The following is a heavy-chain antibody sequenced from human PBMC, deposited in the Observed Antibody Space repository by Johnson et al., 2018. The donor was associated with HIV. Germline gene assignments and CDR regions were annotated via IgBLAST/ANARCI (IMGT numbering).Heavy chain of an antibody. CDR2: ISGSGGST. Sequence: VQLVESGGGLIKPGGSLRLSCAASGFTFSSYAMSWVRQAPGKGLEWVSAISGSGGSTYYADSVKGRFTISRDNAKNSLYLHMNSLRAEDTALYYCARAGIVGATTAFDIWGQGTMVTVSS. V-gene: IGHV3-23*04. D-gene: IGHD1-26*01. CDR1: GFTFSSYA. J-gene: IGHJ3*02. CDR3: ARAGIVGATTAFDI.